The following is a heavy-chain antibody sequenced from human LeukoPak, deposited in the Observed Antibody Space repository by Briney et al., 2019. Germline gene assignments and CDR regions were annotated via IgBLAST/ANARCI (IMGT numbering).Heavy chain of an antibody. CDR3: AKGPSAYFFHY. J-gene: IGHJ4*02. D-gene: IGHD6-25*01. V-gene: IGHV1-2*02. CDR1: GYTFTGYY. CDR2: INPNSGGT. Sequence: ASVKVSCKHSGYTFTGYYMRWVRPAPGQGLEWMGWINPNSGGTNYAQKFQGRVTMTRDTSISTAYMELSRLRSDDTAVYYCAKGPSAYFFHYWGQGTLVTVSS.